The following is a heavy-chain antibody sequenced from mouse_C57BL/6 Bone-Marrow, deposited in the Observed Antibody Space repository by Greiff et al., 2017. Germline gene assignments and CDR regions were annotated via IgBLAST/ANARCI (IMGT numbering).Heavy chain of an antibody. CDR2: ISNGGGST. J-gene: IGHJ2*01. Sequence: EVKLEESGGGLVQPGGSLKLSCAASGFTFSDYYMYWVRQTPEKRLEWVAYISNGGGSTYYPDTVKGRFTISRDNAKNTRYLQMSRLKSEDTAMYYCARHWDYWGQGTTLTVSS. CDR1: GFTFSDYY. V-gene: IGHV5-12*01. CDR3: ARHWDY.